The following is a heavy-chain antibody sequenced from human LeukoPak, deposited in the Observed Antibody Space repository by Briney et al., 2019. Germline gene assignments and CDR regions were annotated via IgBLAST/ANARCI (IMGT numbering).Heavy chain of an antibody. Sequence: GGSLRLSCAASGFTVSSNYMSWVRQAPGKGLEWVSVIYSGGSTYYADSVKGRFTISRDNSKNTLYLQMNSLRAEDTAVYYCASDKMDDPSCYYFLGGQGTLVTVSP. CDR1: GFTVSSNY. V-gene: IGHV3-53*01. J-gene: IGHJ4*02. D-gene: IGHD3-22*01. CDR3: ASDKMDDPSCYYFL. CDR2: IYSGGST.